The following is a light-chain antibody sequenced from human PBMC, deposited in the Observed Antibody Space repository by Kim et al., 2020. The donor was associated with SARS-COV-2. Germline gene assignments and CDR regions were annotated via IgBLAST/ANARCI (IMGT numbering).Light chain of an antibody. J-gene: IGLJ3*02. CDR1: SSNIGSYY. Sequence: ELTQPPSASGTPGRRVTISCSGSSSNIGSYYVYWYQQLPGTAPKLLIYRNDQRPSGVPDRFSGSKSGTSASLAISGLRSEDEADYYCAAWDDSLSGRVFGGGTQLTVL. CDR2: RND. V-gene: IGLV1-47*01. CDR3: AAWDDSLSGRV.